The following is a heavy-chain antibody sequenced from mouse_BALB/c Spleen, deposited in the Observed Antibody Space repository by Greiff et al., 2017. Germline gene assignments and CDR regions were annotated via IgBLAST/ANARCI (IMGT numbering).Heavy chain of an antibody. Sequence: EVMLVESGGGLVQPGGSRKLSCAASGFTFSSFGMHWVRQAPEKGLEWVAYISSGSSTIYYADTVKGRFTISRDNPKNTLFLQMTSLRSEDTAMYYCARSRGGSSSPFAYWGQGTLVTVSA. CDR1: GFTFSSFG. D-gene: IGHD1-1*01. J-gene: IGHJ3*01. CDR2: ISSGSSTI. V-gene: IGHV5-17*02. CDR3: ARSRGGSSSPFAY.